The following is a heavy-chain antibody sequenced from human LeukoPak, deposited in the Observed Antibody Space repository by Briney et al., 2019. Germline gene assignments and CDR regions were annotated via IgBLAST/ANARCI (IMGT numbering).Heavy chain of an antibody. CDR2: IYYSGST. J-gene: IGHJ6*03. CDR3: ARDTLTIDYYYYMDV. V-gene: IGHV4-39*07. CDR1: GGSISSSSYY. Sequence: PSETLSLTCTVSGGSISSSSYYWGWICQPPGKGLEWIGSIYYSGSTYYNPSLKSRVTISVDTSKNQFSLKLSSVTAADTAVYYCARDTLTIDYYYYMDVWGKGTTVTVSS. D-gene: IGHD3-16*01.